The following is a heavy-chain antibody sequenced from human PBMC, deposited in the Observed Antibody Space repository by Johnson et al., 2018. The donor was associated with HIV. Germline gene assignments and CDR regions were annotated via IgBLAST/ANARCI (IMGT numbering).Heavy chain of an antibody. Sequence: QVQLVESGGGVVQPGRSLRLSCAASGFTFSNYGMAWVRQAPGKGLEWVAVISFAGMKKHYADSVRGRFTISRDNSKNTLYLQMNSLRAEDTAVYYCATSTASDALDIWGQGTMVTVSS. CDR1: GFTFSNYG. D-gene: IGHD1-1*01. CDR2: ISFAGMKK. V-gene: IGHV3-33*08. CDR3: ATSTASDALDI. J-gene: IGHJ3*02.